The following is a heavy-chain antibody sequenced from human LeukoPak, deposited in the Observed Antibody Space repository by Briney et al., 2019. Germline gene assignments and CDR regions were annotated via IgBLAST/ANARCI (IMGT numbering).Heavy chain of an antibody. D-gene: IGHD1-26*01. CDR1: GGSFSGYY. CDR3: ARGREGRSGAFDI. V-gene: IGHV4-34*01. CDR2: INHSGST. J-gene: IGHJ3*02. Sequence: SETLSLTCVVYGGSFSGYYWSWIRQPPGKGLEWIGEINHSGSTNYNPSLKSRVTISVDTSKNQFSLKLSSVTAADTAVYYCARGREGRSGAFDIWGQGTMVTVSS.